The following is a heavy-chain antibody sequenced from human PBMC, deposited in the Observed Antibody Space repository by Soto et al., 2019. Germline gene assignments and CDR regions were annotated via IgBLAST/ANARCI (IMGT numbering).Heavy chain of an antibody. V-gene: IGHV3-15*01. D-gene: IGHD3-3*02. Sequence: EGQLVESGGRLVEPGGSLRLSCAASGFNFNVAWRNWVRQAPGKGLEWLGRIKSKGGGETTEYVAFVKGRFTISRDDSKNTLYLPMNSLKSEDTAVYYCTKVLALPPNDAFDIWGQGTMVTVSS. CDR2: IKSKGGGETT. CDR3: TKVLALPPNDAFDI. CDR1: GFNFNVAW. J-gene: IGHJ3*02.